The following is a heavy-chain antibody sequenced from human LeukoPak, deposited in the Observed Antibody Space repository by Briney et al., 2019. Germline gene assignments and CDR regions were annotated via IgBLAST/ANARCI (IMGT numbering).Heavy chain of an antibody. Sequence: PGGSLRLSCAASGFTFRSYSMNWVRQAPGKGLEWVSAIDPSSTYIYYADSVKGRFTISRDNAENSLYLQMNSLRAEDTAVYYCARPTDPLRYFDWRTTPTYAFDIWGQGTMVTVSS. CDR2: IDPSSTYI. V-gene: IGHV3-21*01. J-gene: IGHJ3*02. D-gene: IGHD3-9*01. CDR1: GFTFRSYS. CDR3: ARPTDPLRYFDWRTTPTYAFDI.